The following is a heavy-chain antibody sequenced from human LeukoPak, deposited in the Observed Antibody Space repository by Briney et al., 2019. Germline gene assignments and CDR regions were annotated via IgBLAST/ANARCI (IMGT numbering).Heavy chain of an antibody. Sequence: SETLSLTCTVSGGSIRSYYWSWIRQPPGKGLEWIAYIYYSGRTSYNPSLKSRVTISVDTSENQFSLRLSSVTAADTAVYYCARASYSYDISGWVPFDYWGQGTLVTVSS. V-gene: IGHV4-59*08. CDR2: IYYSGRT. D-gene: IGHD3-22*01. CDR3: ARASYSYDISGWVPFDY. CDR1: GGSIRSYY. J-gene: IGHJ4*02.